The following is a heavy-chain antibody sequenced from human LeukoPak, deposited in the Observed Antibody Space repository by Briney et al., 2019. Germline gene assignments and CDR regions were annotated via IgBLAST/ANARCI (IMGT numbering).Heavy chain of an antibody. Sequence: PGGSLRLSCAASGFTFSSYAVHWVRQAPGKGLEWVAVMSYDGSNKYYADSVKGPFTISRDNSKNTLYLQMNSLRAEDTAVYYCARDSDYDFWSGYPSMDVWGQGTTVTVSS. J-gene: IGHJ6*02. CDR2: MSYDGSNK. CDR3: ARDSDYDFWSGYPSMDV. D-gene: IGHD3-3*01. V-gene: IGHV3-30-3*01. CDR1: GFTFSSYA.